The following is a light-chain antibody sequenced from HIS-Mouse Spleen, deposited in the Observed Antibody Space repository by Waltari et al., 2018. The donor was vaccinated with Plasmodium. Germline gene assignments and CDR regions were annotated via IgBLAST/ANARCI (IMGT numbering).Light chain of an antibody. CDR3: QQRSNWTRVLT. CDR2: DAS. V-gene: IGKV3-11*01. Sequence: EIVLTQSPATLSLSPGERATLSCRASQSVSSYLAWYQQKPGQAPRLLIYDASNRATGIPARFSGSVSGTDFTLTISSLEPEDFAVYYWQQRSNWTRVLTFGGGTKVEIK. J-gene: IGKJ4*01. CDR1: QSVSSY.